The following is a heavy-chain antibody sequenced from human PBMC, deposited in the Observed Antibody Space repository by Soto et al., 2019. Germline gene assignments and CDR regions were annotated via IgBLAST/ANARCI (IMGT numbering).Heavy chain of an antibody. CDR2: MSHSGRT. CDR1: GYSISSGYY. CDR3: AGYSDGWRNDY. V-gene: IGHV4-38-2*01. Sequence: PSETLSLTCAVSGYSISSGYYWGWIRQPPGEGLEWIGCMSHSGRTYNNPSLKSRVTISRDTSKNQFSLQLTSVTAADTAVYYYAGYSDGWRNDYWGQGTLVTVSS. J-gene: IGHJ4*02. D-gene: IGHD6-19*01.